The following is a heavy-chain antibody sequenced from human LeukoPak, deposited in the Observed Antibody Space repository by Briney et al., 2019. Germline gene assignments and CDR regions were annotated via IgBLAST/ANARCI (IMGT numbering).Heavy chain of an antibody. V-gene: IGHV3-48*03. CDR1: GFTFSSYE. CDR3: ARVQDGSSFDY. Sequence: GGSLRLSCAASGFTFSSYEMNWVRQAPGKGLEWVSYISSSGSTIYYADSVKGRFTISRDNAKNSLYLQMNSLRAEDTAVYYCARVQDGSSFDYWGPGTLVTVSS. D-gene: IGHD5-24*01. J-gene: IGHJ4*02. CDR2: ISSSGSTI.